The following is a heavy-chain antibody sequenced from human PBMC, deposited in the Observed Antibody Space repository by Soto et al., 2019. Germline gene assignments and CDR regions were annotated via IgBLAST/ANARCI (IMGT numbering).Heavy chain of an antibody. CDR1: GGTFCTYP. CDR3: ARGATHGSSWYFWFDP. D-gene: IGHD6-13*01. CDR2: IIPLFGTT. Sequence: QVQLVQSGAEVRMPGSSVKVSCKASGGTFCTYPINWVRQAPGQGLEWMGGIIPLFGTTNYAQKFKGRVTITADESTSTAYMELSSLRAEDAAVYYCARGATHGSSWYFWFDPWGQGTLVTVSS. V-gene: IGHV1-69*01. J-gene: IGHJ5*02.